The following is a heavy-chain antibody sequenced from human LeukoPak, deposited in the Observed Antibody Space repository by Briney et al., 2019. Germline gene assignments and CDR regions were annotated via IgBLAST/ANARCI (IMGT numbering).Heavy chain of an antibody. CDR2: IYYSGST. Sequence: SETLSLTCTVSGGSISSYYWSWIRQPPGKGLEWIGYIYYSGSTNYSPSLKSRVTISVDTPKNQFSLKLSSVTAADTAVYYCARGGGYSGYVNWFDPWGQGTLVTVSS. CDR1: GGSISSYY. CDR3: ARGGGYSGYVNWFDP. D-gene: IGHD5-12*01. J-gene: IGHJ5*02. V-gene: IGHV4-59*01.